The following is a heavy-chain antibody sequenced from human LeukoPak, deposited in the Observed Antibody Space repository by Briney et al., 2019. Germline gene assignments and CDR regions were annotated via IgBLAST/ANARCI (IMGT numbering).Heavy chain of an antibody. CDR1: GFTFSSYT. D-gene: IGHD1-26*01. V-gene: IGHV3-21*04. CDR2: ISGSSYYI. Sequence: GGSLRLSCAASGFTFSSYTINWVRQAPGKGLEWVSSISGSSYYIYYADSVRGRFTISRDNAKNSVYLQMNSLRAEDTAVYYCAKDLDREWEPTHIDYWGQGTLVTVSS. CDR3: AKDLDREWEPTHIDY. J-gene: IGHJ4*02.